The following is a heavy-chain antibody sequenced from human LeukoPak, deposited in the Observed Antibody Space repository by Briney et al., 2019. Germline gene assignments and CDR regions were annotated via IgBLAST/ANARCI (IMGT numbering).Heavy chain of an antibody. CDR2: ISWNSGSI. CDR1: GFTFDDYA. V-gene: IGHV3-9*01. Sequence: GGSLRLSCAASGFTFDDYAMHWVRQAPGKGLEWVSGISWNSGSIGYADSVKGRFTISRDNAKNTLYLQMNTLRVEDTAVYLDVWGQGTTVTVSS. CDR3: V. J-gene: IGHJ6*02.